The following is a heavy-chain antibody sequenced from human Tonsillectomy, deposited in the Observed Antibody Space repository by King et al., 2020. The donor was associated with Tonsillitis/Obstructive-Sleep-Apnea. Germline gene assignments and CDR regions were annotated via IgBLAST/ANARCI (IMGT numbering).Heavy chain of an antibody. V-gene: IGHV1-46*01. D-gene: IGHD2-2*01. CDR3: ARGTTNIVVVPSLYYMDV. CDR1: GYIFTSYY. CDR2: INPSGGST. J-gene: IGHJ6*03. Sequence: QLVQSGAEVKKPGASVKVSCKASGYIFTSYYMHWVRQAPVQGLEWMGIINPSGGSTSYAQKFQGRVTMTRDTSTSTCYMELSSLRSEDTAVYYCARGTTNIVVVPSLYYMDVWGKGTTVTVSS.